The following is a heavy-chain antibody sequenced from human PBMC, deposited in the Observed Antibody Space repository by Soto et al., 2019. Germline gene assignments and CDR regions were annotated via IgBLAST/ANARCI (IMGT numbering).Heavy chain of an antibody. CDR2: INPSGGST. J-gene: IGHJ5*02. CDR3: ARDMDSGSYSYNWSDP. D-gene: IGHD1-26*01. V-gene: IGHV1-46*01. CDR1: GYTFTSYY. Sequence: GASVKVSCKASGYTFTSYYMHWVRQAPGQGLEWMGIINPSGGSTSYAQKFQGRVTMTRDTSTSTVYMELSSLRSEDTAVYYCARDMDSGSYSYNWSDPWGQGTLVTVSS.